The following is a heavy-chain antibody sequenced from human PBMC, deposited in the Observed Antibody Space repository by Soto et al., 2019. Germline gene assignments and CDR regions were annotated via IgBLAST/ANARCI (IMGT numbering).Heavy chain of an antibody. Sequence: GASVKVSCKASGYTFTSYDINWVRQATGQGLEWMGWMNPNSGNTGYAQKFQGRVTMTRNTSISTAYMELSSLRSEDTAVYYCARRPTQYHDILTGYPYYYGMDVWGQGTTVTVSS. CDR3: ARRPTQYHDILTGYPYYYGMDV. J-gene: IGHJ6*02. V-gene: IGHV1-8*01. CDR2: MNPNSGNT. D-gene: IGHD3-9*01. CDR1: GYTFTSYD.